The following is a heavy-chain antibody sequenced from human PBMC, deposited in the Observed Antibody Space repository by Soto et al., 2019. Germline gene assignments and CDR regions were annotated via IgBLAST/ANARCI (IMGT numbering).Heavy chain of an antibody. CDR3: TRRHCSGGGCYSDFDF. D-gene: IGHD2-15*01. CDR2: IKTKVESYAT. CDR1: GFTLSGFD. J-gene: IGHJ4*02. Sequence: EVQLVESGGGLVQPGGSLKLSCAASGFTLSGFDVHWVRQAAGEGLEWVARIKTKVESYATEYAASVKGRFSISRDDAKNTAYLEMNSLKTEDTAVYYGTRRHCSGGGCYSDFDFWGQGSLVTVSS. V-gene: IGHV3-73*01.